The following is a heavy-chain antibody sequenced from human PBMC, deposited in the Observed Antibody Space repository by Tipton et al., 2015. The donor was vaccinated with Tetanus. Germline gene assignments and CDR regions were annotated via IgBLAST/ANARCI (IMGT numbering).Heavy chain of an antibody. CDR2: IDYFGST. J-gene: IGHJ4*02. CDR1: GGSISTYH. Sequence: TLSLTCTVSGGSISTYHWNWIRQSPGKGLEWIGYIDYFGSTKYNPFLKSRVAMSVDTSKNQLSLRLNSVTSADTAVYYCAKTGWFGHMPAFDFWGQGALVTVSS. V-gene: IGHV4-59*01. CDR3: AKTGWFGHMPAFDF. D-gene: IGHD3-10*01.